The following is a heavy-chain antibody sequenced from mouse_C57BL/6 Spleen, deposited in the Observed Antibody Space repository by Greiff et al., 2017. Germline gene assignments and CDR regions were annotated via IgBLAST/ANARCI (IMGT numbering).Heavy chain of an antibody. D-gene: IGHD1-1*01. J-gene: IGHJ2*01. V-gene: IGHV1-22*01. CDR1: GYTFTDYN. Sequence: EVTLMESGPELVKPGASVTMSCKASGYTFTDYNMPWVKQSHGKSLEWIGSINPNNGGTSYNQQFKGKATLSVNKSSSTAYMELRSLTSEDSAVYYCARSDYNYYGSSYYYFDYWGQGTTRTGSS. CDR2: INPNNGGT. CDR3: ARSDYNYYGSSYYYFDY.